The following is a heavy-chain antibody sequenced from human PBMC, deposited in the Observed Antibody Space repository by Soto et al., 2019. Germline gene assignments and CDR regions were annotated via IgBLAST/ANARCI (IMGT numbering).Heavy chain of an antibody. CDR3: ASGGVVVAANWFDP. CDR2: IIPTFGTA. V-gene: IGHV1-69*13. J-gene: IGHJ5*02. D-gene: IGHD2-15*01. Sequence: SVKVSCKASGVTFSNYAISWVRQAPGQGLEWMGGIIPTFGTANYAQKFQGRVTITADESTSTAYTELSSLRSEDTAVYYCASGGVVVAANWFDPWGQGTLVTSPQ. CDR1: GVTFSNYA.